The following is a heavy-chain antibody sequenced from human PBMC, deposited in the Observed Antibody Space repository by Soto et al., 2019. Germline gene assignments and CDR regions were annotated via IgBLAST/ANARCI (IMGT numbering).Heavy chain of an antibody. CDR3: ARGQYDYVWGSYRYSYFDY. D-gene: IGHD3-16*02. J-gene: IGHJ4*02. CDR2: IDYCGST. V-gene: IGHV4-59*01. CDR1: GGSISRDY. Sequence: QVQLQESGPGLVKPSETLSLTCTVSGGSISRDYWSWIRQPPGKGLEWIGYIDYCGSTNYNPSLKSRLTISLYTSKDQFFLKLCSVTAADTDVYYCARGQYDYVWGSYRYSYFDYCGKSTLVTCSP.